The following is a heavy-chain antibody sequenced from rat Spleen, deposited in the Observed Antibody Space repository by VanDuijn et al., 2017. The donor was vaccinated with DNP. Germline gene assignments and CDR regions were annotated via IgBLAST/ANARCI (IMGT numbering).Heavy chain of an antibody. J-gene: IGHJ4*01. CDR1: GFSLTSYG. V-gene: IGHV2S12*01. CDR2: ISSGGST. Sequence: QVQLKESGPGLVQPSQTLSLTCTVSGFSLTSYGVSWVRQPPGKGLEWIAAISSGGSTYYNSALKSRLSISRDTSKSQVFLKMNSLQTEDTANYFCTREATGMRIDAWGQGTSVTVSS. CDR3: TREATGMRIDA. D-gene: IGHD1-7*01.